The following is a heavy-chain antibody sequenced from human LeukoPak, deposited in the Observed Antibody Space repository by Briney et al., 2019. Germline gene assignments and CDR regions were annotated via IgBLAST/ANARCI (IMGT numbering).Heavy chain of an antibody. CDR2: IYSGGST. CDR3: ARDHCSSTSCYASWFDP. V-gene: IGHV3-66*01. D-gene: IGHD2-2*01. CDR1: GFTVSSNY. Sequence: GGSLRLSCAASGFTVSSNYMSWVRQAPGKGLEWVSVIYSGGSTYYADSVKGRFTISRDNSKNTLYLQMNSLRAEDTAVYYCARDHCSSTSCYASWFDPWGQGTLVTVSS. J-gene: IGHJ5*02.